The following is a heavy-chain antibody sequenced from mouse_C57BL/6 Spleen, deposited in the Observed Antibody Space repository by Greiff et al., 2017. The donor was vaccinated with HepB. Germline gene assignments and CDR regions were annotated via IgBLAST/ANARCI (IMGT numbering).Heavy chain of an antibody. D-gene: IGHD2-4*01. CDR3: ARLDDYEGGLGFDY. J-gene: IGHJ2*01. CDR2: IWTGGGT. Sequence: VKLQESGPGLVAPSQSLSITCTVSGFSLTSYAISWVRQPPGKGLEWLGVIWTGGGTNYNSALKSRLSISKDNSNSQVFLKMNSLQTDDTARYYCARLDDYEGGLGFDYWGQGTTLTVSS. CDR1: GFSLTSYA. V-gene: IGHV2-9-1*01.